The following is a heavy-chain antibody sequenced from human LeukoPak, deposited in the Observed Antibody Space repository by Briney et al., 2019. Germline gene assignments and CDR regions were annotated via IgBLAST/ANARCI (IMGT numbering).Heavy chain of an antibody. CDR2: IYYSGST. CDR3: ARHGYCSGGSCYWDY. D-gene: IGHD2-15*01. J-gene: IGHJ4*02. V-gene: IGHV4-59*08. CDR1: GGSISPYY. Sequence: PSETLSLTCIVSGGSISPYYWSWIRQPPGSGLEWIAYIYYSGSTSYNPSLKSRVAISVDTSNNEVSLKLSSETAADTAVYYCARHGYCSGGSCYWDYWGQGTLVTVSS.